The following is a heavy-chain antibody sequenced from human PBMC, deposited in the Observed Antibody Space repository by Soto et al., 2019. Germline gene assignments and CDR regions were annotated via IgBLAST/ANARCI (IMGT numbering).Heavy chain of an antibody. CDR2: ISNDGTNK. Sequence: GGSLRLSCAASGFTFRSYGMHWVRQAPGKGLEWLAVISNDGTNKYLADSVKGRLTLSRDNSRNTLSLEINNLRPEDTAVYYCAKDTLDCSGGDCPLYYYYGMDVWGQGTTVTVSS. CDR1: GFTFRSYG. V-gene: IGHV3-30*18. CDR3: AKDTLDCSGGDCPLYYYYGMDV. J-gene: IGHJ6*02. D-gene: IGHD2-15*01.